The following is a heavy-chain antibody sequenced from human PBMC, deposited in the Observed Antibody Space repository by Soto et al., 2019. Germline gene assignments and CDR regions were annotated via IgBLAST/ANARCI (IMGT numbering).Heavy chain of an antibody. CDR2: IYYSGST. D-gene: IGHD3-9*01. CDR3: ARQLRYFDWSPGP. CDR1: GGSISSSSYY. J-gene: IGHJ5*02. Sequence: PSETLSLTCTVSGGSISSSSYYWGWIRQPPGKGLEWIGSIYYSGSTYYNPSLKSRVTISVDTSKNQFSLKLSSVTAADTAVYYCARQLRYFDWSPGPWGQGTLVTVSS. V-gene: IGHV4-39*01.